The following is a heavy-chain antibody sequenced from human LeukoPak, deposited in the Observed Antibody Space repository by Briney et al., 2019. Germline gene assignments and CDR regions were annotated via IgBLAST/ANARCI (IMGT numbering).Heavy chain of an antibody. CDR2: IHPGMSET. J-gene: IGHJ3*02. D-gene: IGHD1-1*01. CDR3: ARLERLVGDDAFDI. V-gene: IGHV5-51*01. Sequence: GESLKISCKGSGYNFTSDWIAWVRQMPGKGLEWMGVIHPGMSETKYSPSFQGQVTISADKSISTAYLQWSSLKASDTAMYYCARLERLVGDDAFDIWGQGTMVTVSS. CDR1: GYNFTSDW.